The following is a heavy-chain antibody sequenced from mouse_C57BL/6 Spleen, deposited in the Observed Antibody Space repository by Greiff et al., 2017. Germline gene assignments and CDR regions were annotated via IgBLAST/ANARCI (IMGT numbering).Heavy chain of an antibody. Sequence: QVQLKESGAELVRPGASVTLSCKASGYTFTDYEMHWVKQTPVHGLEWIGAIDPETGGTAYNQKFKGKAILTADKSSSTAYMELRSLTSEDSAVYYCTRWYDGYYFAYWGQGTLVTVSA. CDR3: TRWYDGYYFAY. D-gene: IGHD2-3*01. V-gene: IGHV1-15*01. CDR1: GYTFTDYE. J-gene: IGHJ3*01. CDR2: IDPETGGT.